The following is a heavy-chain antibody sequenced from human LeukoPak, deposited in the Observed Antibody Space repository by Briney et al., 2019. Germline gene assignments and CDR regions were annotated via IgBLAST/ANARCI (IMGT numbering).Heavy chain of an antibody. CDR3: AKDFPHGSGRGIY. D-gene: IGHD3-10*01. CDR1: GFTFSSYV. CDR2: ISGSDGST. V-gene: IGHV3-23*01. Sequence: GGSLRLSCAASGFTFSSYVMSWVRQAPGKGLEWVSAISGSDGSTYYADSVKGRFTISRDNSKNTLYLQMNSLRAEDTAVYYCAKDFPHGSGRGIYWGQGTLVTVSS. J-gene: IGHJ4*02.